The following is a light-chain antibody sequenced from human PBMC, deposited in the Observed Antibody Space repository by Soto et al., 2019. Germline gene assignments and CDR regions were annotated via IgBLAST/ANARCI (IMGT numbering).Light chain of an antibody. CDR3: CSITRSSTSV. CDR2: EVG. CDR1: SSDVGGYDL. J-gene: IGLJ1*01. V-gene: IGLV2-23*02. Sequence: QSALTQPASVSGSPGQSITISCTGTSSDVGGYDLVSWYQQHPGKAPKLMIYEVGKRPSGVSYRFSGSKSGNTASLTISGLQAEDEADYYCCSITRSSTSVFGTGTKVTVL.